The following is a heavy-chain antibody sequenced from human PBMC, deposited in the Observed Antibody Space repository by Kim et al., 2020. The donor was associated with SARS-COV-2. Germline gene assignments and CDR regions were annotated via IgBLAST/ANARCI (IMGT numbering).Heavy chain of an antibody. V-gene: IGHV3-9*01. CDR3: AKGLYDSSGYYYWWYFDL. D-gene: IGHD3-22*01. Sequence: KGRFTISRDNAKNSLYLQMNSLRAEDTALYYCAKGLYDSSGYYYWWYFDLWGRGTLVTVSS. J-gene: IGHJ2*01.